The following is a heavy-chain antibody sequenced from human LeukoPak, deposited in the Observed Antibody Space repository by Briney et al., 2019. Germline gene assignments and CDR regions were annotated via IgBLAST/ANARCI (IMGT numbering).Heavy chain of an antibody. Sequence: SVKVSCKASGGTFSSCAISWVRQAPGQGLEWMGGIIPIFGTANYAQKFQGRVTITADESTSTAYMELSSLRSEDTAVYYCAKRPQPPYYYGMDVWGQGTTVTVSS. CDR1: GGTFSSCA. J-gene: IGHJ6*02. CDR2: IIPIFGTA. CDR3: AKRPQPPYYYGMDV. V-gene: IGHV1-69*13. D-gene: IGHD5-18*01.